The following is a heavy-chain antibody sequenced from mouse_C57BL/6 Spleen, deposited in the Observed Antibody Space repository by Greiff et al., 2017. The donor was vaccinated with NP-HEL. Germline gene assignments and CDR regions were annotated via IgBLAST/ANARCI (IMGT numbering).Heavy chain of an antibody. D-gene: IGHD1-1*01. CDR1: GFTFTDYY. Sequence: EVKLMESGGGLVQPGGSLSLSCAASGFTFTDYYMSWVRQPPGKALEWLGFIRNKANGYTTEYSASVKGRFTISRDNSQSILYLQMNALRAEDSATYYCARYMGSSAWFAYGGQGTLVTVSA. CDR2: IRNKANGYTT. J-gene: IGHJ3*01. V-gene: IGHV7-3*01. CDR3: ARYMGSSAWFAY.